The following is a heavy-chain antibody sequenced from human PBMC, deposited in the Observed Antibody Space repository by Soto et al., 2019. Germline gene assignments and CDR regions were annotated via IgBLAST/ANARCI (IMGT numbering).Heavy chain of an antibody. Sequence: DVQLLESGGGLVQPGGSLRLSCATSGFTFGNYGMNWVRQAPGKGLEWVSGISGGGGNTYYADSVKGRFTISRDPSKNTVFQEMNSPRAEDTAGYYCAKRFIVVGTGLRPDDAFDVWGQGTLVTVSS. J-gene: IGHJ3*01. CDR1: GFTFGNYG. CDR3: AKRFIVVGTGLRPDDAFDV. V-gene: IGHV3-23*01. CDR2: ISGGGGNT. D-gene: IGHD2-15*01.